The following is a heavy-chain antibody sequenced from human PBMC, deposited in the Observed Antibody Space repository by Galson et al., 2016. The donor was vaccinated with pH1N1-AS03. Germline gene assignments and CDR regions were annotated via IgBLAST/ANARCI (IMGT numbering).Heavy chain of an antibody. CDR2: IRYDGSHK. Sequence: SLRLSCAASGFTFSSYGMHWVRQAPGKGLEWVAVIRYDGSHKYYADSVKGRFTISRDNSDNTVFLQVNNLKPDDAAVYYCAKEGPVGAPPNWYLDLWGRGTLVTVSP. CDR3: AKEGPVGAPPNWYLDL. D-gene: IGHD1-26*01. V-gene: IGHV3-30*02. CDR1: GFTFSSYG. J-gene: IGHJ2*01.